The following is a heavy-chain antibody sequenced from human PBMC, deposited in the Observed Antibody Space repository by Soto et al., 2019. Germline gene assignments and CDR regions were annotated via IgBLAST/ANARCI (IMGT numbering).Heavy chain of an antibody. CDR1: GYTFTSYA. Sequence: ASVKVSCKASGYTFTSYATHWVRQAPGQRLEWMGWINAGNGNTKYSQKFQGRVTITRDTSASTAYMELSSLRSEDTAVYYCARGGVWSGDWFDPWGQGTLVTVSS. V-gene: IGHV1-3*01. D-gene: IGHD2-21*01. CDR2: INAGNGNT. J-gene: IGHJ5*02. CDR3: ARGGVWSGDWFDP.